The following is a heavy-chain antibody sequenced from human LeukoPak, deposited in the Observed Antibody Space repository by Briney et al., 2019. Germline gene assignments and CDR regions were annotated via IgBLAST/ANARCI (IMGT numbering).Heavy chain of an antibody. J-gene: IGHJ4*02. D-gene: IGHD6-19*01. Sequence: APVKVSCKASGYTFTGYYMHWVRQAPGQGLEWMGRINPNSGGTNYAQKFQGRVTMTRDTSISTAYMELSRLRSDDTAVYYCARGAVAGTEGLGSFPIDWGQGTLVTVSS. CDR1: GYTFTGYY. V-gene: IGHV1-2*06. CDR2: INPNSGGT. CDR3: ARGAVAGTEGLGSFPID.